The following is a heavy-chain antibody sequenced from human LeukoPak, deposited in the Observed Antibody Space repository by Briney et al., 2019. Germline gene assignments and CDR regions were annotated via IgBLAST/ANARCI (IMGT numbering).Heavy chain of an antibody. CDR1: GFTFSSYA. Sequence: KSGGSLRLSCAASGFTFSSYAMSWVRQAPGKGLEWVSSISSSSSYIYYADSVKGRFTISRDNAKNSLYLQMNSLRAEDTAVYYCAREAFYDILTGWSDYWGQGTLVTVSS. CDR2: ISSSSSYI. J-gene: IGHJ4*02. V-gene: IGHV3-21*01. CDR3: AREAFYDILTGWSDY. D-gene: IGHD3-9*01.